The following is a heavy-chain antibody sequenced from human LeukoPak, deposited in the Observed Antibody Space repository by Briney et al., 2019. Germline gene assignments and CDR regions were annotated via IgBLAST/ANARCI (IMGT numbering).Heavy chain of an antibody. D-gene: IGHD6-6*01. V-gene: IGHV4-4*07. CDR1: GGSISNYY. Sequence: SETLSHTCTVSGGSISNYYWSWIRQPAGKGLEWIGRIYTSGSTNYNPSLKSRVTMSVDTSKNQFSLKLDSVTAADTAVYYCARDVRRSSSSSNSYYYYMDVWGKGTTVTVSS. CDR2: IYTSGST. J-gene: IGHJ6*03. CDR3: ARDVRRSSSSSNSYYYYMDV.